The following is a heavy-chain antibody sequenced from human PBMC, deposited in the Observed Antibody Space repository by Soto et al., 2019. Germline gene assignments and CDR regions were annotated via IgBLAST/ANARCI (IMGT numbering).Heavy chain of an antibody. J-gene: IGHJ6*02. D-gene: IGHD2-21*02. V-gene: IGHV3-7*03. CDR3: ARDQSILPAHDFFYGSDV. CDR1: GFTLSMYS. CDR2: IPQEGSDG. Sequence: DVQLEESGGGLVQPGESLRLSCAVSGFTLSMYSMSWVRQAPGQGLELVAKIPQEGSDGHYVDYVKARITISRDNAKTSVYLQMNSLRAGDTAVYYCARDQSILPAHDFFYGSDVWGQGAKVTFSS.